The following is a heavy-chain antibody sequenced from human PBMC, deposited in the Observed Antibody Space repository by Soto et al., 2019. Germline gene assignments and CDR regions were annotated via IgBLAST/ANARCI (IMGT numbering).Heavy chain of an antibody. CDR3: ARDLVAADGPCYYGMDV. D-gene: IGHD6-13*01. Sequence: QVQLVQSGAEVKKPGASVKVSCKASGYTFTSYGISCVRQAPGQGLEWMGWISAYNGNTNYAQKLQGRVNMTTDTATSTAYMELRSLRSDDTAVYYCARDLVAADGPCYYGMDVWGQGTTVTVSS. J-gene: IGHJ6*02. V-gene: IGHV1-18*04. CDR1: GYTFTSYG. CDR2: ISAYNGNT.